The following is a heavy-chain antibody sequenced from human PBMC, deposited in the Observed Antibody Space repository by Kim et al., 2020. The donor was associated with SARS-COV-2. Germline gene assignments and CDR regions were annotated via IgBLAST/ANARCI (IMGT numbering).Heavy chain of an antibody. CDR2: ISGSGGST. D-gene: IGHD2-2*01. J-gene: IGHJ4*02. V-gene: IGHV3-23*01. Sequence: GGSLRLSCAASGFTFSSYAMSWVRQAPGKGLEWVSAISGSGGSTYYADSVKGRFTISRDNSKNTLYLQMNSLRAEDTAVYYCAKADCSSTSCYAENWGQGTLVTVSS. CDR1: GFTFSSYA. CDR3: AKADCSSTSCYAEN.